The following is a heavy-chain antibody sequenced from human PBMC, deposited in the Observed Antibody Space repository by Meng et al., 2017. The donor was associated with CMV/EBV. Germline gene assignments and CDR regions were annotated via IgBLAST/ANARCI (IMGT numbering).Heavy chain of an antibody. CDR3: ARDGCSSTSCCRVDWFDP. D-gene: IGHD2-2*01. Sequence: SISSRSSYWGWTRQPPGKGLEWIGSIYYSGSTYYNPSLKSRVTISVDTSKNQFSLKLSSVTAADTAVYYCARDGCSSTSCCRVDWFDPWGQGTLVTVSS. V-gene: IGHV4-39*07. CDR1: SISSRSSY. CDR2: IYYSGST. J-gene: IGHJ5*02.